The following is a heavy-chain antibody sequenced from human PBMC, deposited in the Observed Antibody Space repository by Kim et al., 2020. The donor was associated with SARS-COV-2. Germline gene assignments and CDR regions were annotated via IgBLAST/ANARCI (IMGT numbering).Heavy chain of an antibody. CDR1: GGSISSSTYY. D-gene: IGHD5-18*01. V-gene: IGHV4-39*01. J-gene: IGHJ4*02. Sequence: SETLSLTCTVSGGSISSSTYYWGWIRQPPWKGLEWIATIYYSGRTFYNPSLKSRVTISVDTSKDQFSLKLSSVTAADTAVYYCARVGYRNGYSTYVDYWGQGTLVSVSS. CDR2: IYYSGRT. CDR3: ARVGYRNGYSTYVDY.